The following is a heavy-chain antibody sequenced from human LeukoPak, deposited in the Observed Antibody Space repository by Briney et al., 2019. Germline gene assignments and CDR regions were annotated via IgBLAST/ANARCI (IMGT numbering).Heavy chain of an antibody. D-gene: IGHD5-24*01. Sequence: LETLSLTCAVYGGSFCGYYCSWIRQPPGTGLEWIGEINHSGSTNYTPSLKSRVTISVDTSKNPFSLKLSSATAADTAVYYCARGADGYSFDYWGQGTLVTVSS. CDR1: GGSFCGYY. J-gene: IGHJ4*02. V-gene: IGHV4-34*01. CDR3: ARGADGYSFDY. CDR2: INHSGST.